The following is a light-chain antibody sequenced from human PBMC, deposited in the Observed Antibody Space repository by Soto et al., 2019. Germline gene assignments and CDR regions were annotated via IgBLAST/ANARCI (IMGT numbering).Light chain of an antibody. CDR2: GAS. CDR3: QQYSNWPET. CDR1: QRVSRN. J-gene: IGKJ1*01. Sequence: EIVLTQSPATLSVSPGERATLSCMASQRVSRNLAWYQQKPGQPPSLLIYGASTTATGIPARFSGSGSGTEFTLTISSLQSEDFAFYFCQQYSNWPETFGQGTKVEVK. V-gene: IGKV3-15*01.